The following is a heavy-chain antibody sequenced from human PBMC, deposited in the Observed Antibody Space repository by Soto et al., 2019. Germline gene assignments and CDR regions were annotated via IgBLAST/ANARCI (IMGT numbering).Heavy chain of an antibody. J-gene: IGHJ4*02. CDR2: IYYSGST. CDR3: ARVFRDVAAYYFDY. V-gene: IGHV4-31*03. D-gene: IGHD3-10*01. Sequence: QVQLQESGPGLVKPSQTLSLTCTVSGGSISSGGYYWSWIRQHPGKGLEWIGYIYYSGSTYYNPSLKSRVTISVDTSKTQFSLKLSSVTAADTAVYYCARVFRDVAAYYFDYWGQGTLVTVSS. CDR1: GGSISSGGYY.